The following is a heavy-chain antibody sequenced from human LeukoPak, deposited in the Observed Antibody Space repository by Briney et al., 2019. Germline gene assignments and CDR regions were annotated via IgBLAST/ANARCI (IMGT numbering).Heavy chain of an antibody. CDR1: GYSISSGYY. J-gene: IGHJ3*02. D-gene: IGHD3-16*01. V-gene: IGHV4-38-2*02. CDR3: AKGRSYGTDYDAFDI. Sequence: PSETLSLTCTVSGYSISSGYYWGWIRQPPGKGLEWIGSIYHSGSTYYNPSLKSRVTISADMSKNQFSLKLSSVTAADTAVYYCAKGRSYGTDYDAFDIWGQGTMVTVSS. CDR2: IYHSGST.